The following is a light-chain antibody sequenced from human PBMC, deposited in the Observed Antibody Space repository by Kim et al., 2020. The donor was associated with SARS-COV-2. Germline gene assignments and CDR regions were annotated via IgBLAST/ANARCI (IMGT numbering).Light chain of an antibody. CDR3: QQYNSPPYT. J-gene: IGKJ2*01. V-gene: IGKV4-1*01. CDR1: QNVLYNSNNKNY. Sequence: DIVMTQSPDFLAVSLGERATINCKSSQNVLYNSNNKNYLAWFQQKPGQPPKLLFYWASTRESGVPDRFSGSGSGTDFTLTISSLQAEDVAVYYCQQYNSPPYTFGQGTKLEI. CDR2: WAS.